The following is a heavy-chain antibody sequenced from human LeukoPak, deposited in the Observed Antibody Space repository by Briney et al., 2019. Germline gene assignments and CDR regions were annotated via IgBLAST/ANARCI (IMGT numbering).Heavy chain of an antibody. CDR1: GYTFTSYG. J-gene: IGHJ4*02. CDR3: ARDRGAPPPVYGDYAGIDY. V-gene: IGHV1-18*01. Sequence: ASVKVSCEASGYTFTSYGISWVRQAPGQGLEWMGWISAYNGNTNYAQKLQGRVTMTTDTSTSTAYMELRSLRSDDTAVYYCARDRGAPPPVYGDYAGIDYWGQGTLVTVSS. CDR2: ISAYNGNT. D-gene: IGHD4-17*01.